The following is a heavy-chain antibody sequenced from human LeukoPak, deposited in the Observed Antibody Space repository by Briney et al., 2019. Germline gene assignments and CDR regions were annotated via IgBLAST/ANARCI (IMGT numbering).Heavy chain of an antibody. V-gene: IGHV3-48*02. D-gene: IGHD3-10*01. CDR1: GFVFSDES. Sequence: PGGSLRLSCAASGFVFSDESMNWVRQAPGKGLEWISYINSRSTTIYYADSVKGRFTSSRDNAKNSLYLRMNSLRDEDTAVYFCAKAGAYGAFNTWGQGTLVTVSS. CDR3: AKAGAYGAFNT. CDR2: INSRSTTI. J-gene: IGHJ5*02.